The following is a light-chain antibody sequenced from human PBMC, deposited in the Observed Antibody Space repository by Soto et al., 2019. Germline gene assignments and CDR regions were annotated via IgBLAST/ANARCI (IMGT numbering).Light chain of an antibody. J-gene: IGKJ4*01. Sequence: EIVLTQSPATLSWSPGESATLSCRACQSVSTYLAWYQQKPGQAPRLLIYDASNRATGIPARFSGSGSGTDFTLTISSLEPEDFAVYYCQQRSNWPPGLTFGGGTRVEIK. CDR2: DAS. CDR1: QSVSTY. V-gene: IGKV3-11*01. CDR3: QQRSNWPPGLT.